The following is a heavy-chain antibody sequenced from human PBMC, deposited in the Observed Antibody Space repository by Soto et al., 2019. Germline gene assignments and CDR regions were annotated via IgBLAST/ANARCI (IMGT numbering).Heavy chain of an antibody. D-gene: IGHD1-7*01. CDR1: GYTFTGYY. Sequence: ASVKVSCKASGYTFTGYYMHWVRQAPGQGLEWMGWINPNSGGTNYAQKFQGWVTMTRDTSISTAYMELSRLRSDDTAVYYCARGAANYFFYYYYMDVWGKGTTVTVSS. CDR2: INPNSGGT. V-gene: IGHV1-2*04. J-gene: IGHJ6*03. CDR3: ARGAANYFFYYYYMDV.